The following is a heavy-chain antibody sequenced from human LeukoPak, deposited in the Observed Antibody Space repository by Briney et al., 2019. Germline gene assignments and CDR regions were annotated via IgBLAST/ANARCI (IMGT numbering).Heavy chain of an antibody. J-gene: IGHJ5*02. CDR1: EFTFSNYA. CDR2: ISYDGSNK. CDR3: ARVSERLLPSFKWFDP. V-gene: IGHV3-30-3*01. D-gene: IGHD2-21*02. Sequence: PGRSLRLSCAASEFTFSNYAMHWVRQAPGKGLEWVAVISYDGSNKYYADPVKGRFTISRDNSKNTLYLQMNSLRPEDTALYYCARVSERLLPSFKWFDPWGQGTLVTVSS.